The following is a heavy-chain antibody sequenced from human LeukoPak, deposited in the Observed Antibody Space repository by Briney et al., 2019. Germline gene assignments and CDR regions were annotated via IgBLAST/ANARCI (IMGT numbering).Heavy chain of an antibody. D-gene: IGHD6-19*01. CDR3: AKSRDGSGWYWFDP. J-gene: IGHJ5*02. CDR2: ISGGGAST. V-gene: IGHV3-23*01. CDR1: GFTFSSYG. Sequence: GGSLRLSCAASGFTFSSYGMHWVRQAPGKGLEWVSAISGGGASTYYADSVKGRFTISRDNSKNTLYLQMNSLRAEDTAVYYCAKSRDGSGWYWFDPWGQGTLVTVSS.